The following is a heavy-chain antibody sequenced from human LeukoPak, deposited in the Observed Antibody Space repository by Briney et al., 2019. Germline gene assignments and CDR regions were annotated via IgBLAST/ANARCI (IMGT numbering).Heavy chain of an antibody. CDR2: ISYDGSNK. Sequence: PGGSLRLSCAASGFTFSSYGMHWVRQAPGKGLEWVAVISYDGSNKYYADPVKGRFTISRDNSKNTLYLQMNSLRAEDTAVYYCAKDRGSSSKSHWFDPWGQGTLVTVSS. D-gene: IGHD2-2*01. V-gene: IGHV3-30*18. CDR1: GFTFSSYG. CDR3: AKDRGSSSKSHWFDP. J-gene: IGHJ5*02.